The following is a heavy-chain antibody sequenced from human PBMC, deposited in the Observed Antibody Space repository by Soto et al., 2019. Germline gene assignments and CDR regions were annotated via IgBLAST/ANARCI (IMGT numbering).Heavy chain of an antibody. CDR2: ISSSSSTI. CDR1: GFTFSSYS. V-gene: IGHV3-48*02. J-gene: IGHJ5*02. D-gene: IGHD3-10*01. Sequence: PVGSLRLSCAASGFTFSSYSMNWVRQAPGKGLEWVSYISSSSSTIYYADSVKGRFTISRDNAKNSLYLQMNSLRDEDTAVYYCARVKFWENWFDPWGQGTLVTVSS. CDR3: ARVKFWENWFDP.